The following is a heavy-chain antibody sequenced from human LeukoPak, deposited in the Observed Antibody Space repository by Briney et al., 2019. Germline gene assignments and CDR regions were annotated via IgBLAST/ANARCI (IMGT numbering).Heavy chain of an antibody. CDR1: GGSISSSSYY. D-gene: IGHD3-22*01. Sequence: PETLSFTCTVSGGSISSSSYYWGWIRQPPGKGLEWIGSIYHSGSTNYNPSLKSRVTISVDKSKNQFSLKLSSVTAADTAVYYCARSVPDDSSGPRAPNWFDPWGQGTLVTVSS. V-gene: IGHV4-39*07. CDR3: ARSVPDDSSGPRAPNWFDP. CDR2: IYHSGST. J-gene: IGHJ5*02.